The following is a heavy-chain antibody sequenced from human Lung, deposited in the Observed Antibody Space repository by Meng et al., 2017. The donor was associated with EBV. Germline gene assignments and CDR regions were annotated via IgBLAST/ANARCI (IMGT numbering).Heavy chain of an antibody. CDR3: ASLAAAGWFDP. D-gene: IGHD6-13*01. CDR1: GGSISSSDW. V-gene: IGHV4-4*02. CDR2: IYHSGNT. J-gene: IGHJ5*02. Sequence: EPGPGLVKPSGTLSLTCAVSGGSISSSDWWSWVRQPPGKGLEWIGEIYHSGNTIYNPSLKSRVTISVDKSKNQFSLKVNSVTAADTAVYYCASLAAAGWFDPWGQGTLVTVSS.